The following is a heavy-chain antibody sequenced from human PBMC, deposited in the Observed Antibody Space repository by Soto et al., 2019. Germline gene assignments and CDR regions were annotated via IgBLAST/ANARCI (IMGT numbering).Heavy chain of an antibody. J-gene: IGHJ3*01. V-gene: IGHV3-23*01. D-gene: IGHD5-12*01. CDR3: AKTRLYDNNDYHRDGFDV. Sequence: EVKLLESGGGLVQPGESLRLSCAASGFRFWTYSMSWVRQAPGKGLEWVSRISGDGSATSYADSLKGRFTVSRDNSKDTLFLQMNTLRVEDTAVYYCAKTRLYDNNDYHRDGFDVWGPGTAVTVS. CDR2: ISGDGSAT. CDR1: GFRFWTYS.